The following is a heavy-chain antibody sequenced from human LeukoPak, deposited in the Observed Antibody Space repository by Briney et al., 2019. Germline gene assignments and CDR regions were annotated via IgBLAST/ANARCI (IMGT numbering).Heavy chain of an antibody. CDR3: TTGPAAGSPDY. CDR1: GFTFSNAW. V-gene: IGHV3-15*01. J-gene: IGHJ4*02. D-gene: IGHD6-13*01. CDR2: IKSKTDGGTT. Sequence: GESLKISCAASGFTFSNAWMSWVRQAPGKGLEWVGRIKSKTDGGTTDYAAPVKGRFTISRDDSKNTLYLQMNSLKTEDTAVYYCTTGPAAGSPDYWGQGTLVTVSS.